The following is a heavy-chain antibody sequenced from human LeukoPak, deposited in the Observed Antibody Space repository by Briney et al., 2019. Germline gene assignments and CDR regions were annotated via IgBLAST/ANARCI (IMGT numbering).Heavy chain of an antibody. V-gene: IGHV1-2*02. CDR3: ARDFLYDSRGMFDY. CDR1: GYTFTGYY. Sequence: ASVKVSCKASGYTFTGYYMHWVRQAPGQGLEWMGWINPNSGGTNYAQKFQGRVTMTRDTSISTAYMELSRLRSDDTAVYYCARDFLYDSRGMFDYWGQGTLVTVSS. D-gene: IGHD3-22*01. CDR2: INPNSGGT. J-gene: IGHJ4*02.